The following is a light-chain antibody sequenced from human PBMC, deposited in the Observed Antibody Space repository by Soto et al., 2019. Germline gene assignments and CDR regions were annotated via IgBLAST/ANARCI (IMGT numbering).Light chain of an antibody. CDR1: QSVSTY. CDR2: DAT. J-gene: IGKJ1*01. Sequence: EIVLTQSPAPLSLSPGERATLSCTASQSVSTYLAWYQQKPGQAPRLLIYDATNRANGIPGRFSGSGSGTDFTLTISSLEPEDVAVYYCQQRSNWLRTGGEGTKVEIK. CDR3: QQRSNWLRT. V-gene: IGKV3-11*01.